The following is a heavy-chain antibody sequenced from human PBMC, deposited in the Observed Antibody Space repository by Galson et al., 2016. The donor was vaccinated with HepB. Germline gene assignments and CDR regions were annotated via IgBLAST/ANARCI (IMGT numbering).Heavy chain of an antibody. CDR3: ARHPQNDL. CDR2: IYSGGRT. V-gene: IGHV3-53*01. J-gene: IGHJ5*02. CDR1: GFTVSNNY. Sequence: SLRLSCAASGFTVSNNYMSWVRQAPGKGLEGVSVIYSGGRTYYTDSVKGGFTISRDSSKNTLYLQMNSLRAEDTAVYYCARHPQNDLWGQGTLVTVSS.